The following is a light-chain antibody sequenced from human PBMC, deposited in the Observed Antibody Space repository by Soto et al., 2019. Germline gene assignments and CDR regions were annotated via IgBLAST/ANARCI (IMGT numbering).Light chain of an antibody. CDR1: TSDVGGYDY. CDR2: AVS. J-gene: IGLJ1*01. CDR3: CSYAGDFYV. V-gene: IGLV2-11*01. Sequence: HSALTQPRSVSGSPGQSVAISCTGTTSDVGGYDYVSWHQQHPGKAPELIIFAVSKRPSGVPDRFSGSKSGNTASLTITGLHAEDEADYFCCSYAGDFYVFGSGTKVTVL.